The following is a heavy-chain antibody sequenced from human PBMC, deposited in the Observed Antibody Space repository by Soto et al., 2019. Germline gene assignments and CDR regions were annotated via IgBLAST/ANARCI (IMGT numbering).Heavy chain of an antibody. CDR2: ISGSGGST. V-gene: IGHV3-23*01. D-gene: IGHD2-21*02. CDR1: GFTFSSYA. J-gene: IGHJ6*02. Sequence: GGSLRLSCAASGFTFSSYAMSWVRQAPGKGLEWVSAISGSGGSTYYADSVKGRFTISRDNSKNTLYLQMNSLRAEDTAVYYCAKANCGGDCTGIWGRGFNRLNPPTSFGYYYYGMDVWGQGTTVTVSS. CDR3: AKANCGGDCTGIWGRGFNRLNPPTSFGYYYYGMDV.